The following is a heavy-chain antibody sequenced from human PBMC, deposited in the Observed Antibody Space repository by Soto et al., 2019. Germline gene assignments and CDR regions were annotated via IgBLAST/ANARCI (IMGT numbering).Heavy chain of an antibody. CDR1: GYTFTSYG. Sequence: ASVKVSCKASGYTFTSYGISWVRQAPGQGLEWMGWISAYNGNTNYAQKLQGRVTMTTDTSTSTAYMELRSLRSDDTAVYYCARDAYCTNGVCYEVRAPLDYYYYGMDVWGQGATVTVSS. J-gene: IGHJ6*02. CDR3: ARDAYCTNGVCYEVRAPLDYYYYGMDV. D-gene: IGHD2-8*01. V-gene: IGHV1-18*01. CDR2: ISAYNGNT.